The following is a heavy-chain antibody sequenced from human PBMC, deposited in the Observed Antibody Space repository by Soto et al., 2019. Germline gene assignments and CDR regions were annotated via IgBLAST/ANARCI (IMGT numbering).Heavy chain of an antibody. J-gene: IGHJ6*02. Sequence: LRLSCAASGFTFSSYAMHWVRQAPGKGLEWVAVISYDGSNKYYADSVKGRFTISRDNSKNTLYLQMNSLRAEDTAVYYCARLGGAYYYYYGMDVWGQGTTVTVSS. D-gene: IGHD3-16*01. CDR2: ISYDGSNK. CDR1: GFTFSSYA. CDR3: ARLGGAYYYYYGMDV. V-gene: IGHV3-30-3*01.